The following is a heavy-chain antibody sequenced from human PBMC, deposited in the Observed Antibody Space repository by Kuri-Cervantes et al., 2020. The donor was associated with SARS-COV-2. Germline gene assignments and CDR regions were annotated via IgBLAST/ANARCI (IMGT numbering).Heavy chain of an antibody. CDR2: ISYDGSNK. CDR1: GFTFSSYA. V-gene: IGHV3-30-3*01. J-gene: IGHJ4*02. CDR3: AKGWGWEPDDY. Sequence: GESLKISCAASGFTFSSYAMHWVRQAPGKGLEWVAVISYDGSNKYYADSVKGRFTISRDNSKNTLYPQMNSLRAEDTAVYYCAKGWGWEPDDYWGQGTQVTVSS. D-gene: IGHD1-26*01.